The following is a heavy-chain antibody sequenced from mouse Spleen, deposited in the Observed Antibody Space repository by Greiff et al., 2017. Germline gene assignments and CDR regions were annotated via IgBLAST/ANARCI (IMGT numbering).Heavy chain of an antibody. D-gene: IGHD2-1*01. CDR2: IDPSDSYT. J-gene: IGHJ4*01. CDR3: ARRGYYGNYDYYAMDY. V-gene: IGHV1-69*01. CDR1: GYTFTSYW. Sequence: QVQLKQPGAELVMPGASVKLSCKASGYTFTSYWMHWVKQRPGQGLEWIGEIDPSDSYTNYNQKFKGKATLTVDKSSSTAYMQLSSLTSEDSAVYYCARRGYYGNYDYYAMDYWGQGTSVTVSS.